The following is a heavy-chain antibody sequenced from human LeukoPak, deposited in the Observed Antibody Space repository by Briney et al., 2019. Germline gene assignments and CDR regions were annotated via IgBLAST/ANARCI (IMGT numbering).Heavy chain of an antibody. CDR3: ARTTYSSSWYDWYFDL. J-gene: IGHJ2*01. D-gene: IGHD6-13*01. CDR1: GGSISSYY. CDR2: IYYSGST. V-gene: IGHV4-59*12. Sequence: SETLSLTCTVSGGSISSYYWSWIRQPPGKGLEWIGYIYYSGSTNYNPSFKSRVTISVDTSKNQFSLKLSSVTAADTAVYYCARTTYSSSWYDWYFDLWGRGTLVTVSS.